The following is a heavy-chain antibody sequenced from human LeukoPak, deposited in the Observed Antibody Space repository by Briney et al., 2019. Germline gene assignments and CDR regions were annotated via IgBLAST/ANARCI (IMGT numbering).Heavy chain of an antibody. Sequence: SETLSLTCAVYGGSFSGYYWSWIRQPPGKGLERIGEINHSGSTNYNPSLKSRVTISVDTSKNQFSLKLSSVTAADTAVYYCARFVKYQLLRSQRYNWFDPWGQGTLVTVSS. D-gene: IGHD2-2*01. CDR1: GGSFSGYY. J-gene: IGHJ5*02. V-gene: IGHV4-34*01. CDR3: ARFVKYQLLRSQRYNWFDP. CDR2: INHSGST.